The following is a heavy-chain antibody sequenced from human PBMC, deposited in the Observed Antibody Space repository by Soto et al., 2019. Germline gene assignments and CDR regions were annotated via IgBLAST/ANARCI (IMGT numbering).Heavy chain of an antibody. J-gene: IGHJ3*02. CDR2: IYYSGST. V-gene: IGHV4-59*01. D-gene: IGHD6-13*01. CDR1: GGSISSYY. CDR3: ARKSDPAIAAAGPDHAFDI. Sequence: TSETLSLTCTVSGGSISSYYWSWIRQPPGKGLEWIGYIYYSGSTNYNPSLKSRVTISVDTSKNQFSLKLSSVTAADTAVYYCARKSDPAIAAAGPDHAFDIWGQGTMVTVSS.